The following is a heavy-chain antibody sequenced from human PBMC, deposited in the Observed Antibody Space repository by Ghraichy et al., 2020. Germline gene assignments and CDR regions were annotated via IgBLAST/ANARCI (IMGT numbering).Heavy chain of an antibody. CDR2: IYNDGST. CDR1: GFTVSTNY. J-gene: IGHJ4*02. V-gene: IGHV3-66*01. D-gene: IGHD1-7*01. CDR3: ARSAGNFRTRFDD. Sequence: ESLNISCAASGFTVSTNYMTWLRQAPGKGLEWVSVIYNDGSTYYADSVKGRFTISRDNSKNTLYLQMNSLRAEDTAVYYCARSAGNFRTRFDDWGQGTLVTVSS.